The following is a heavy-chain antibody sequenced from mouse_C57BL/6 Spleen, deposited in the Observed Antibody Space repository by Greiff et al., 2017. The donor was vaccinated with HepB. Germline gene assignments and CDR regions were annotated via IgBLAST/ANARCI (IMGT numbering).Heavy chain of an antibody. Sequence: VKLQQPGAELVKPGASVKMSCKASGYTSTSYWITWVKQRPGQGLEWIGDIYPGSGSTNYNEKFKSKATLTVDTSSSTAYMQLSSLTSEDSAVYYCARWGDGYAMDYWGQGTSVTVSS. V-gene: IGHV1-55*01. J-gene: IGHJ4*01. CDR3: ARWGDGYAMDY. CDR2: IYPGSGST. CDR1: GYTSTSYW.